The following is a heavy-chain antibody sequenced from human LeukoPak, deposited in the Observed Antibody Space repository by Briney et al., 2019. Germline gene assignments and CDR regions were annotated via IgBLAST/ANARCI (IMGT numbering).Heavy chain of an antibody. CDR3: ARSYGYFDY. D-gene: IGHD3-16*01. CDR2: IHHSGST. V-gene: IGHV4-31*03. J-gene: IGHJ4*02. CDR1: GGSISSGGYD. Sequence: SETLSLTCTVSGGSISSGGYDWRWIRQHPGKGLEWIGYIHHSGSTYNNPSLKSRFTTSVDTSKNQFSLKLTSVTAADTAVYYCARSYGYFDYWGQGTLVTVSS.